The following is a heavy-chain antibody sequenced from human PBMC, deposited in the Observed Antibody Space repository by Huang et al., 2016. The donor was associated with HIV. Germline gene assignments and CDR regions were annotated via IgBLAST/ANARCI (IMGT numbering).Heavy chain of an antibody. CDR1: GGSFSGYY. J-gene: IGHJ5*02. CDR2: INDTGNT. D-gene: IGHD3-22*01. V-gene: IGHV4-34*01. CDR3: ARRGYYYDGSGFPGFDP. Sequence: QVQLQLWGAGLLKPSETLSLTCAVYGGSFSGYYWSWIRQPPGKGLEWIGEINDTGNTNSNPSLRSRITMSVNTSKKQFSLQGNAVTVADTAIYYCARRGYYYDGSGFPGFDPWGRGALATVSS.